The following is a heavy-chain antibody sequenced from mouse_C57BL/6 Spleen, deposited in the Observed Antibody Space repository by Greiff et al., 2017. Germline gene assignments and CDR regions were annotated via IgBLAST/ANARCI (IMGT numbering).Heavy chain of an antibody. CDR3: ASPYYYGSSYGFAY. V-gene: IGHV5-4*01. Sequence: EVQLVESGGGLVKPGGSLKLSCAASGFTFSSYAMSWVRQTPEKRLEWVATISDGGSYTYYPDNVKGRFTISRDNAKNNLYLQMSHLKSEDTAMYYCASPYYYGSSYGFAYWGQGTLVTVSA. CDR2: ISDGGSYT. CDR1: GFTFSSYA. D-gene: IGHD1-1*01. J-gene: IGHJ3*01.